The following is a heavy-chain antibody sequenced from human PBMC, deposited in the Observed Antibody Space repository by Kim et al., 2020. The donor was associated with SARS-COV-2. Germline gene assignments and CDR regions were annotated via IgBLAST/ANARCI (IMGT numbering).Heavy chain of an antibody. D-gene: IGHD5-18*01. J-gene: IGHJ4*02. CDR1: GYIFTSYW. Sequence: GESLKISCKGSGYIFTSYWVAWVRQMPGKGLEWMGIIYPGDSDTRYSPSFQGQVTISADRSISTAYLQWSSLEASDTALYYCARHTSKGIQLEHFDYWGQGTLVTVSS. CDR2: IYPGDSDT. CDR3: ARHTSKGIQLEHFDY. V-gene: IGHV5-51*01.